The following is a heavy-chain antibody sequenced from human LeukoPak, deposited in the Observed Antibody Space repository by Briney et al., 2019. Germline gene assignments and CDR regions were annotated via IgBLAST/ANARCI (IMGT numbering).Heavy chain of an antibody. J-gene: IGHJ4*02. D-gene: IGHD3-22*01. CDR2: IYGGGST. Sequence: PGGSLRLSCAASGFTVSSIHMSWVRQAPGKGLEWVSVIYGGGSTYYADSVKGRFTISRDNSKNTLCLQMSSLRAEDTAVYYCARGSGYYLGNYWGQGTLVTVSS. V-gene: IGHV3-53*01. CDR3: ARGSGYYLGNY. CDR1: GFTVSSIH.